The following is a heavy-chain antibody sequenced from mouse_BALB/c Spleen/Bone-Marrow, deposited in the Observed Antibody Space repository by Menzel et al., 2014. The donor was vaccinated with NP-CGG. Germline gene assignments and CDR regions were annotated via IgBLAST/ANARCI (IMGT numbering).Heavy chain of an antibody. CDR1: GFSLISYG. CDR3: ARSSSPYYYAMDY. CDR2: IWAGGST. D-gene: IGHD1-1*01. J-gene: IGHJ4*01. Sequence: QVQLQQSGPGLVAPSQSLSITCTVSGFSLISYGVHWVRQPPEKGLEWLGVIWAGGSTNYNSALMSRLSISKDNSKSQVFLKMNSLQTDDTAMYYCARSSSPYYYAMDYWGQGTSVTVSS. V-gene: IGHV2-9*02.